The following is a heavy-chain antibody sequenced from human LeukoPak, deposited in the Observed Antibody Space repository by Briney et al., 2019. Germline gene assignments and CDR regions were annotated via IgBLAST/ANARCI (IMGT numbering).Heavy chain of an antibody. CDR1: GYTFTRYG. V-gene: IGHV1-18*01. CDR3: ARDNAIIPAEIADY. Sequence: ASVKVSCKPSGYTFTRYGISWVRQAPGQGLEWMGWISAYEGNTKYAQKVQGRVSMTTDTSTSTAYMELRSLRSDDTAVYYCARDNAIIPAEIADYWGQGTQVTVPS. J-gene: IGHJ4*02. D-gene: IGHD2-2*01. CDR2: ISAYEGNT.